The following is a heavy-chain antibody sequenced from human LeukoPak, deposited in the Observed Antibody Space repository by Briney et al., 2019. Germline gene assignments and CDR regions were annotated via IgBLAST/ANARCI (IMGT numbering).Heavy chain of an antibody. CDR1: GFTFSSYS. Sequence: GGSLRLSCGASGFTFSSYSMNWVRQAPRKGLEWVSSSSSSSSYIYYADSVKGRFTISRDNAKNSLYLQMNSLRAEDTAVYYCARDFFFRDTVAPFDYWGQGTLVTVSS. J-gene: IGHJ4*02. V-gene: IGHV3-21*01. CDR2: SSSSSSYI. CDR3: ARDFFFRDTVAPFDY. D-gene: IGHD4-23*01.